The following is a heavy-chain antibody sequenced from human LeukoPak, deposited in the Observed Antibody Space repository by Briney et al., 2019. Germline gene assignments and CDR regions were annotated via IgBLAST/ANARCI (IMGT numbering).Heavy chain of an antibody. Sequence: SETLSLTCDVSGGSIDSTNWWNWVRQPPGKGLEWIGEIHHDGRINYNPSLKSRVTLSVDKSKNQFSLRLNSVTAADTAVYYCARDGGGFGEFRYYYYYYGMDVWGQGTTVTVSS. CDR1: GGSIDSTNW. V-gene: IGHV4/OR15-8*01. CDR3: ARDGGGFGEFRYYYYYYGMDV. D-gene: IGHD3-10*01. J-gene: IGHJ6*02. CDR2: IHHDGRI.